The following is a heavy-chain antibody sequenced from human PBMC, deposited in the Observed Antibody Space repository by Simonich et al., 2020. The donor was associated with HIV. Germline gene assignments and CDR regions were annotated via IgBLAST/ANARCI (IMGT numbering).Heavy chain of an antibody. V-gene: IGHV3-73*01. CDR3: AREGWGNDY. J-gene: IGHJ4*02. CDR2: IRSKAKNYAT. CDR1: GFTLSSSA. Sequence: VQLVESGGGVVQPGRSLRLSCAASGFTLSSSAMHWVRQASGKGLEWGGRIRSKAKNYATAYAASVKGRFTISRDDSKNTAYLRMNSLKTEDTAVYYCAREGWGNDYWGQGTLVTVSS. D-gene: IGHD7-27*01.